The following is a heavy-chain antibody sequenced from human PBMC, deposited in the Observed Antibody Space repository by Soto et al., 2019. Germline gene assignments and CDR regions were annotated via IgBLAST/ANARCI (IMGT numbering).Heavy chain of an antibody. V-gene: IGHV3-30*18. J-gene: IGHJ4*02. D-gene: IGHD5-18*01. CDR3: AKDLGGVGYSYGYVDY. Sequence: QVQLVESGGGVVQPGRSLRLSCAASGFTFSSYGMHWVRQAPGKGLAWVAVISYDGSNKYYADSVKGRFTISRDNSKNTLYLQMNSLRAEDTAVYYCAKDLGGVGYSYGYVDYWGQGTLVTVSS. CDR1: GFTFSSYG. CDR2: ISYDGSNK.